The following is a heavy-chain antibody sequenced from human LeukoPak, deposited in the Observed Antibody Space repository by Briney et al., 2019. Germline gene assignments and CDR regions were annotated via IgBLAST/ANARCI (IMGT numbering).Heavy chain of an antibody. V-gene: IGHV3-9*01. J-gene: IGHJ4*02. CDR2: ISWNSGSI. CDR3: AKGVGYNYGLGTGGSFDY. Sequence: PGGSLRLSCAASGFTFSSYGMHWVRQAPGKGLEWVSGISWNSGSIGYADSVKGRFTISRDNAKNSLFLQMNSLRAEDTALYYCAKGVGYNYGLGTGGSFDYWGQGALVTVSS. CDR1: GFTFSSYG. D-gene: IGHD3-10*01.